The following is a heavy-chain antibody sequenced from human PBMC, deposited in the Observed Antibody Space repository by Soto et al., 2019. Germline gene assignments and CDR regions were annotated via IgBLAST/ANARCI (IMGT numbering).Heavy chain of an antibody. CDR1: RGTFSSYA. D-gene: IGHD4-17*01. Sequence: SVKVSCKASRGTFSSYAISWVRQAPGQGLEWMGGIIPIFGTANYAQKFQGRVTITADESTSTAYMELSSPRSEDTAVYYCARAGPYGGTTVDYWGQGTLVTVSS. J-gene: IGHJ4*02. CDR3: ARAGPYGGTTVDY. V-gene: IGHV1-69*13. CDR2: IIPIFGTA.